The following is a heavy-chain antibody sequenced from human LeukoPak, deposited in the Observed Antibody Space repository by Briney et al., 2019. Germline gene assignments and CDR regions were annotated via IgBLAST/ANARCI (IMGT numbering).Heavy chain of an antibody. CDR3: ASIQYFDWLYAFDL. D-gene: IGHD3-9*01. CDR2: IYHRGST. V-gene: IGHV4-4*09. J-gene: IGHJ3*01. CDR1: GGSINISY. Sequence: SETLSLTCTVSGGSINISYWSWIRQPPGKGLEWIGYIYHRGSTNYNPSLKSRITVSVDTSKNQFSLKLSSVTAADTAIYYCASIQYFDWLYAFDLWGQGTMVTVSS.